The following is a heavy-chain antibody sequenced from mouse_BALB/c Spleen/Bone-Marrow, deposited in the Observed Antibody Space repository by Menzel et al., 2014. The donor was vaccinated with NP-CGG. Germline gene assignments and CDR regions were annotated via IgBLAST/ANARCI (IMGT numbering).Heavy chain of an antibody. CDR1: GYTFTSYW. Sequence: VQLQQSGAELARPGASVKLSCKASGYTFTSYWMQWVKQRPGQGLEWIRAIYPGDGDTRYTQKFKGKATLTADKSSSTAYMQLSSLASEDSAVYYCARMWDGYYAMDYWGQGTSVTVSS. J-gene: IGHJ4*01. CDR2: IYPGDGDT. D-gene: IGHD4-1*01. CDR3: ARMWDGYYAMDY. V-gene: IGHV1-87*01.